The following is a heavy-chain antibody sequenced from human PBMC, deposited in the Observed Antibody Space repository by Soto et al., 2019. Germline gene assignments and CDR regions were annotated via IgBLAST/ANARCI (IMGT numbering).Heavy chain of an antibody. V-gene: IGHV4-59*01. Sequence: SETLSLTCTVSGGSISSYYWSWIRQPPGKGLEWIGYIYYSGSTNYNPSLKSRVTISVDTSKNQFSLKLSSVTAADTAVYYCARATSAYSGSYYYFDYWVQGTLVTVSS. D-gene: IGHD1-26*01. CDR1: GGSISSYY. CDR2: IYYSGST. J-gene: IGHJ4*02. CDR3: ARATSAYSGSYYYFDY.